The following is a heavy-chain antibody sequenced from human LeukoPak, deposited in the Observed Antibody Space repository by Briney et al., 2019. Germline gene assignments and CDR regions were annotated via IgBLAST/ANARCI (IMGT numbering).Heavy chain of an antibody. J-gene: IGHJ5*02. Sequence: ASVKVSCKASGYTFTSYDINWVRQATGQGLEWMGWMNPNSGNTGYAQKFQGRVTMTRDMSTSTVYMELSSLRSEDTAVYYCARDLTMVRGVIITLGWFDPWGQGTLVTVSS. CDR3: ARDLTMVRGVIITLGWFDP. CDR1: GYTFTSYD. CDR2: MNPNSGNT. V-gene: IGHV1-8*01. D-gene: IGHD3-10*01.